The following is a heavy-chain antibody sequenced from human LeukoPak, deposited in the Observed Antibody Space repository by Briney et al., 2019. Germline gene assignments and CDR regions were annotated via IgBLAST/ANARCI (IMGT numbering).Heavy chain of an antibody. D-gene: IGHD3-22*01. CDR2: IYYSGST. Sequence: SETLSLTCTFSGGSIRSNSNYWGWIRQPPGKGLEWIGSIYYSGSTYYNPSLKSRVTISVEMSKNQFSLKLTSVTAADTAVYYCARQDYYDSGFYIWGQGTMVTVSS. CDR1: GGSIRSNSNY. V-gene: IGHV4-39*01. CDR3: ARQDYYDSGFYI. J-gene: IGHJ3*02.